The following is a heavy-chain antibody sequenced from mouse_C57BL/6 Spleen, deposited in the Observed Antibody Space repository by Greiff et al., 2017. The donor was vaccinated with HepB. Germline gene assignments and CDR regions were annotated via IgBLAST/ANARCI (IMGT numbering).Heavy chain of an antibody. D-gene: IGHD1-1*01. CDR3: AREITKDWYFDV. V-gene: IGHV1-18*01. CDR2: INPNNGGT. Sequence: VQLQQSGPELVKPGASVKIPCKASGYTFTDYNMDWVKQSHGKSLEWIGDINPNNGGTIYNENFKGKATLTVDKSSSTVYMESRSLTSEDTAVYYCAREITKDWYFDVWGTGTTVTVSS. J-gene: IGHJ1*03. CDR1: GYTFTDYN.